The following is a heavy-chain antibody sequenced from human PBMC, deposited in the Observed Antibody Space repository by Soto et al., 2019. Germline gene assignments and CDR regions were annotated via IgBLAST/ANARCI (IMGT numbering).Heavy chain of an antibody. CDR1: GFIFNSYD. V-gene: IGHV3-30*18. CDR3: VKALIGYCGGSTCSIFQS. CDR2: LSHDGSKR. J-gene: IGHJ4*02. D-gene: IGHD2-15*01. Sequence: GWSLRLSCAASGFIFNSYDMHLVRQAPGKGLEWMAFLSHDGSKRFYADSVNGRITLTRDNFNNTMLLQMQSLRPEDKGVYYCVKALIGYCGGSTCSIFQSWGEGARVTVSS.